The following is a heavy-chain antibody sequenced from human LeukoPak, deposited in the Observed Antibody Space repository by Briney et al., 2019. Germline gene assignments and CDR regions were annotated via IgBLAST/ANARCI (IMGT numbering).Heavy chain of an antibody. Sequence: ASVTVSFTASGYTFTDYYMHWVRQAPAQGLEGVGWINPNSGGTNYAQKFQGRVTMTRDTSINTAYMELSRLRSDDTAVYYCARDRSSSDFDYWGQGTLVTVSS. V-gene: IGHV1-2*02. D-gene: IGHD6-6*01. CDR2: INPNSGGT. J-gene: IGHJ4*02. CDR3: ARDRSSSDFDY. CDR1: GYTFTDYY.